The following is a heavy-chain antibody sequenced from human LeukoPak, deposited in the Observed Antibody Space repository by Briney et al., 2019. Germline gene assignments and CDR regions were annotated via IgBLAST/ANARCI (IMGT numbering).Heavy chain of an antibody. V-gene: IGHV3-33*01. CDR1: GFTFSSYG. D-gene: IGHD5-18*01. Sequence: GRSLRLSCAASGFTFSSYGMHWVRQAPGKGLEWVAVIWYDGSNKYYADSVKGRFTISRDNSKNTLYLQMNSLRAEDTAVYYCARGGPLSGYSPLDPWGQGTLVTVSS. CDR3: ARGGPLSGYSPLDP. J-gene: IGHJ5*02. CDR2: IWYDGSNK.